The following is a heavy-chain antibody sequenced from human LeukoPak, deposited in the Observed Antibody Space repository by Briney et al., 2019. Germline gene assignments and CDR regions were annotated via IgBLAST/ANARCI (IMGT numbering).Heavy chain of an antibody. V-gene: IGHV4-4*02. J-gene: IGHJ5*02. CDR3: ARAPASPDWFDP. Sequence: PSETLSLTCAVSGGSISSSNWWSRVRQPPGKGLEWIGEIYHSGSTNYNPSLKSRVTISVDKSKNQFSLKLSSVSAADTAVYYCARAPASPDWFDPWGQGTLVTVSS. D-gene: IGHD2-2*01. CDR1: GGSISSSNW. CDR2: IYHSGST.